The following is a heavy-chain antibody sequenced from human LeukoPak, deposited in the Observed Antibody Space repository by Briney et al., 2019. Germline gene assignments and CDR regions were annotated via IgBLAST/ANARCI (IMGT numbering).Heavy chain of an antibody. D-gene: IGHD5-18*01. J-gene: IGHJ4*02. V-gene: IGHV3-53*01. CDR1: GFIVSNSY. CDR3: ARADWDTAMIDY. Sequence: PGGSLRLSCAASGFIVSNSYLSWVRQTPGKGLEWVSLISTGGSTYYADSVKGRFTISRDNFKNTLYLQMNSLRAEDTAVYYCARADWDTAMIDYWGQGTLVTVSS. CDR2: ISTGGST.